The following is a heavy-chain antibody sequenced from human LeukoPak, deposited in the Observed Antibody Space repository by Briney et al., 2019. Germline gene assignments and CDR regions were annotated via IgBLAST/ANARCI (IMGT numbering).Heavy chain of an antibody. J-gene: IGHJ4*02. Sequence: GASVKVSCKASGYTFTGYYMHWVRQAPEQGLEWMGWINPNSGGTNYAQKFQGWVTMTRDTSISTAYMELSRLRSDDTAVYYCARDGYCSGGSCLDYWGQGTLVTVSS. D-gene: IGHD2-15*01. CDR3: ARDGYCSGGSCLDY. V-gene: IGHV1-2*04. CDR2: INPNSGGT. CDR1: GYTFTGYY.